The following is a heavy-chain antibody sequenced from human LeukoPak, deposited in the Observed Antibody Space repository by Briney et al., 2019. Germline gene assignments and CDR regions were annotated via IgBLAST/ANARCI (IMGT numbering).Heavy chain of an antibody. CDR2: ISGSSSYI. CDR1: GFTFSSYG. V-gene: IGHV3-21*04. J-gene: IGHJ4*02. CDR3: TNLDYYDSSGYYYGPGY. D-gene: IGHD3-22*01. Sequence: GGSLRLSCAASGFTFSSYGMSWVRQAPGKGLEWVSSISGSSSYIYYADSVKGRFTISRDNAKNSLYLQMNSLRAEDTAVYYCTNLDYYDSSGYYYGPGYWGQGTLVTVSS.